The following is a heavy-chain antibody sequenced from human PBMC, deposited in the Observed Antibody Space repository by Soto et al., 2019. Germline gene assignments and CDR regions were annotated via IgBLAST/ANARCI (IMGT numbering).Heavy chain of an antibody. D-gene: IGHD5-18*01. CDR2: ISYDGTKK. V-gene: IGHV3-30*18. CDR1: GFSFSSYG. CDR3: VKDGGAVKYNYNIRGDS. Sequence: QVQLVESGGGVVQPGRSLRLSCAASGFSFSSYGMHWVRQAPGKGLEWVAVISYDGTKKSYIDSVKGRFNISRDNSRSTVFLQMNSLRREDTAMYYCVKDGGAVKYNYNIRGDSWGQGTQVTVSS. J-gene: IGHJ4*02.